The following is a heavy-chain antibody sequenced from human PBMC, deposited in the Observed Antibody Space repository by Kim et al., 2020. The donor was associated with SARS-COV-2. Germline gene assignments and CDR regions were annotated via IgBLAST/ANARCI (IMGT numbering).Heavy chain of an antibody. CDR2: ISSDGGST. CDR3: AQTGYCSSTNCYYAFDV. V-gene: IGHV3-64D*06. CDR1: GFTFSSHS. D-gene: IGHD2-2*01. Sequence: GGSLRLSCSASGFTFSSHSMHWVRQAPGKGLEYVSSISSDGGSTYYAESVKGRFSISRDNSKNMLYLQMSSLRAEDTAVYYCAQTGYCSSTNCYYAFDVWGQGTMVTVSS. J-gene: IGHJ3*01.